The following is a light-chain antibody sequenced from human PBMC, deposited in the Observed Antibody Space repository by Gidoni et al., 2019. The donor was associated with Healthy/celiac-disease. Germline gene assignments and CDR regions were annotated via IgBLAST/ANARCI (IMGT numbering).Light chain of an antibody. CDR1: QSISIY. J-gene: IGKJ1*01. CDR3: QQSYSTPT. V-gene: IGKV1-39*01. Sequence: DIQMTQSPSSLSASVGDRVTITCRASQSISIYLNWYQQKPVKAPKLLIYAASSLQSGVPSRFSGSGSGTDFTLTISSLQPEDFATYYCQQSYSTPTFGQGTKVEIK. CDR2: AAS.